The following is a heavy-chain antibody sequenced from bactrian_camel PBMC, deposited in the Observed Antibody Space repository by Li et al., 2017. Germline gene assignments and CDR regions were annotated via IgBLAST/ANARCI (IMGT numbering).Heavy chain of an antibody. CDR1: GYIFSC. J-gene: IGHJ6*01. V-gene: IGHV3S53*01. CDR2: LDSDGIT. Sequence: HVQLVESGGGSVQAGGSLRLSCAGSGYIFSCMGWFRQAPGKEREGVAVLDSDGITKYSDSVKGRFIISQDNVKRTVYLQMNSLKPEDTAIYYCAADGRLRGACDNADFGYWGQGTQVTVS. D-gene: IGHD4*01. CDR3: AADGRLRGACDNADFGY.